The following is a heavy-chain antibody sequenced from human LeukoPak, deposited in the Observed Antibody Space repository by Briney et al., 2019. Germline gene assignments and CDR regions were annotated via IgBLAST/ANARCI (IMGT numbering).Heavy chain of an antibody. CDR2: ISGSGGST. CDR1: GFTFSSYA. Sequence: GGSLRLSRAASGFTFSSYAMSWVRQAPGKGLEWVSAISGSGGSTYYADSVKGRFTISRDNARNSLYLQMDSLRVEDTAFYYCARDLAFSRLDYWGQGVLVTVSS. J-gene: IGHJ4*02. D-gene: IGHD2/OR15-2a*01. V-gene: IGHV3-23*01. CDR3: ARDLAFSRLDY.